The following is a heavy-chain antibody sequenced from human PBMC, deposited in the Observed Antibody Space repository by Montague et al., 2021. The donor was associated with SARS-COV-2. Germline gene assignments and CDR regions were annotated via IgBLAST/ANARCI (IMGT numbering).Heavy chain of an antibody. V-gene: IGHV3-13*04. J-gene: IGHJ4*02. Sequence: SLRLSCATSGFTFSNYDWHWVRQATGQGLEWASSIGKSDDTYYIGSVKGRFTISRENAKNSLYLQMNSVRVGDTALYYCARGASTGFDFWGRGTLVTISS. D-gene: IGHD1-1*01. CDR2: IGKSDDT. CDR1: GFTFSNYD. CDR3: ARGASTGFDF.